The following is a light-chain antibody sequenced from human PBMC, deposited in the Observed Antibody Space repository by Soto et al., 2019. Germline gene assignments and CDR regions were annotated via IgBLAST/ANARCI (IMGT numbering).Light chain of an antibody. CDR2: DAS. J-gene: IGKJ5*01. Sequence: TQFASTLSLSPVERATLSCRASQSVSSYLAWYQQKPGQAPRLLIYDASNRATGIPARFSGSGSGTDFTLTISGLEPEDFAVYYCQQRSNWSFGQGTRLEIK. CDR1: QSVSSY. CDR3: QQRSNWS. V-gene: IGKV3-11*01.